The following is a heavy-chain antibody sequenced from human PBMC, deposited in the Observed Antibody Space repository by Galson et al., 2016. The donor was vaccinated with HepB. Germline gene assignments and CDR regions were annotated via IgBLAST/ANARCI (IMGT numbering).Heavy chain of an antibody. D-gene: IGHD2-2*01. CDR2: ISDSGENQ. Sequence: SLRLSCAASGFTFSNYAMNWVRQAPGKGLEWVSSISDSGENQFYADSVKGRFSISRDNSRNTLYLQLDSLTDGDTAVYYCAKPGMSRYPDYYFDYWGQGTLVTVSS. V-gene: IGHV3-23*01. CDR3: AKPGMSRYPDYYFDY. CDR1: GFTFSNYA. J-gene: IGHJ4*02.